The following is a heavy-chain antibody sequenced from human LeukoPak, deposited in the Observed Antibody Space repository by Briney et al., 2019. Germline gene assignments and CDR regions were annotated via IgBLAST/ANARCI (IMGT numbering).Heavy chain of an antibody. CDR2: ISPNSGGT. J-gene: IGHJ5*02. Sequence: ASVKVSCKASGYTFTGYYMHWVRQAPGQGLEWMGRISPNSGGTNYAQKFQGRVTMTRDTSISTAYMELSRLRSDDTAVYYCATYCSGGSCYPAWGQGTLVTVSS. V-gene: IGHV1-2*06. CDR1: GYTFTGYY. D-gene: IGHD2-15*01. CDR3: ATYCSGGSCYPA.